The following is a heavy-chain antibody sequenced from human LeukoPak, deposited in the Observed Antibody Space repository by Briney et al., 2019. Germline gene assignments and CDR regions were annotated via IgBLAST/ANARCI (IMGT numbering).Heavy chain of an antibody. D-gene: IGHD6-19*01. CDR3: ARQPGDSSGWFFDY. V-gene: IGHV1-8*03. CDR1: GYTFTSSD. CDR2: MNPNSGYT. J-gene: IGHJ4*02. Sequence: ASVKVSCKTSGYTFTSSDINWVRQATGQGLEWMGWMNPNSGYTGYAQQFQGRVTITRNTSISTVYMELSSLRSEDTAVYYCARQPGDSSGWFFDYWGQGTLVTVSS.